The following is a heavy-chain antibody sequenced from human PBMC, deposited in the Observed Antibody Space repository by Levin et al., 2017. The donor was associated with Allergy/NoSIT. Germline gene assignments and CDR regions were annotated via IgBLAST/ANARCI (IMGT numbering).Heavy chain of an antibody. CDR1: GFTVSSNY. CDR2: IYSGGST. D-gene: IGHD6-19*01. J-gene: IGHJ4*02. Sequence: GGSLRLSCAASGFTVSSNYMSWVRQAPGKGLEWVSVIYSGGSTYYADSVKGRFTISRDNSKNTLYLQMNSLRAEDTAVYYCARLYSSGWSRPYFDYWGQGTLVTVSS. CDR3: ARLYSSGWSRPYFDY. V-gene: IGHV3-66*01.